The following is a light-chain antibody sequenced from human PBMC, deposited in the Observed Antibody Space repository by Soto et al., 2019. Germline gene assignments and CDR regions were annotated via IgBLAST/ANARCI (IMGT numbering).Light chain of an antibody. V-gene: IGKV3-11*01. Sequence: EIVMTQSPATLSVSPGERATLPCRASQSVNSNYCAWYQQKPGQAPRLLIYDASNRATGIPARFSGSGSGTDFTLTISSLELEDFAVYYCQQRRSWASTLTFGQGTRVEIK. CDR3: QQRRSWASTLT. J-gene: IGKJ5*01. CDR1: QSVNSNY. CDR2: DAS.